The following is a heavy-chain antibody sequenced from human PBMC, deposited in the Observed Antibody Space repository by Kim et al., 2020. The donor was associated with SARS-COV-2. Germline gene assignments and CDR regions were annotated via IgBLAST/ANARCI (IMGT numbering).Heavy chain of an antibody. CDR2: VTGSGSST. D-gene: IGHD2-15*01. Sequence: GGSLRLSCEASGFTFSGYAMTWVRQAPGKGLEWVSTVTGSGSSTNYADSVKVRFTISRDNSKNMLYLQMNSLRVEDTAIYYCAKGGGSSNRYHFDYWGQGTLVTVSS. J-gene: IGHJ4*02. CDR1: GFTFSGYA. CDR3: AKGGGSSNRYHFDY. V-gene: IGHV3-23*01.